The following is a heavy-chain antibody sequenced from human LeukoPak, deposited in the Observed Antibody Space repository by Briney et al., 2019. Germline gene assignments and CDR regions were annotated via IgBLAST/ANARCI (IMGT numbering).Heavy chain of an antibody. D-gene: IGHD2/OR15-2a*01. V-gene: IGHV3-23*01. CDR2: ISGSGGST. CDR1: GFIFNSYS. Sequence: GGSLRLSCAASGFIFNSYSMNWVRQAPGKGLEWVSAISGSGGSTYYADSVKGRFTISRDNSKNTLYLQMNSLRAEDTAVYYCAKGSDKGPIGYWGQGTLVTVSS. J-gene: IGHJ4*02. CDR3: AKGSDKGPIGY.